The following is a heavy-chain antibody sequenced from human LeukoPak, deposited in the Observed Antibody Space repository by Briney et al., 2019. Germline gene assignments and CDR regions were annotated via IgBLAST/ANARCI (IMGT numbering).Heavy chain of an antibody. CDR2: INSDGSST. V-gene: IGHV3-74*01. CDR1: GFTFSSYW. D-gene: IGHD3-22*01. Sequence: PGGSLRLSRAASGFTFSSYWMHWVRQAPGKGLVWVSRINSDGSSTSYADSVKGRFTISRDNAKNTLYLQMNSLRAEDTAVYYCARAGYDSSGYYEGKGLDVWGQGTTVTVSS. CDR3: ARAGYDSSGYYEGKGLDV. J-gene: IGHJ6*02.